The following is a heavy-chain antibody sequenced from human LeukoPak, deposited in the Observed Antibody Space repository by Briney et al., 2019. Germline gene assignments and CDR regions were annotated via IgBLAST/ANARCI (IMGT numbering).Heavy chain of an antibody. CDR3: ARFSYYDSGGTYFDY. J-gene: IGHJ4*02. D-gene: IGHD3-22*01. CDR1: GFTVSSNY. Sequence: PGGSLRLSCAASGFTVSSNYMAWVRQAPGKGLEWVSVIYSGGSTYYADCVKGRVTISRDNSQNTLHLQMNSLRAEDTAVYYCARFSYYDSGGTYFDYWGQGTLVTVSS. CDR2: IYSGGST. V-gene: IGHV3-66*01.